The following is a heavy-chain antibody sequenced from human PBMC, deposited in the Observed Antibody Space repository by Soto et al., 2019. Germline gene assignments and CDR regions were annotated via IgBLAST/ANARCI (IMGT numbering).Heavy chain of an antibody. CDR3: ARDAPRGGGGTVVGMDV. CDR1: GFTFDSYS. CDR2: ISRSSSYI. D-gene: IGHD2-2*01. V-gene: IGHV3-21*01. Sequence: EVQLVESGGGLVEPGGSLRLSCAASGFTFDSYSMNWVRQAPGKGLEWVSSISRSSSYIYYADSLKGRFTISRHNAKKSLYLQLNSLRAEDTAVYYCARDAPRGGGGTVVGMDVWGQGTTVTVSS. J-gene: IGHJ6*02.